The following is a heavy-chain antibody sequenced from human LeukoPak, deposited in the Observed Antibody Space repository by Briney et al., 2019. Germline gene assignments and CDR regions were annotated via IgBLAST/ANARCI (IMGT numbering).Heavy chain of an antibody. D-gene: IGHD3-3*02. Sequence: PSETLSLTCAVYGGSFSGYYWSWIRQPPGKGLEWIGEINHSGSTNYNPSLKSRVTISVDTSKNQFSLKLSSVPPPDPAVYFCARCPIFGVVEDYMDVWGKGTTVTVSS. CDR2: INHSGST. V-gene: IGHV4-34*01. CDR1: GGSFSGYY. CDR3: ARCPIFGVVEDYMDV. J-gene: IGHJ6*03.